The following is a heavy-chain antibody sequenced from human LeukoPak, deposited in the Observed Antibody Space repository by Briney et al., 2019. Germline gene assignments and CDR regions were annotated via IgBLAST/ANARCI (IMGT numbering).Heavy chain of an antibody. Sequence: TGGSLRLSCAASGFTFSSYAMSWVRQAPGKGLEWVSVIYSGGSTYYADSVKGRFTISRDNSKNTLYLQMNSLRAEDTAVYYCASRGDYYGSGSPFDYWGQGTLVTVSS. CDR3: ASRGDYYGSGSPFDY. CDR2: IYSGGST. D-gene: IGHD3-10*01. V-gene: IGHV3-53*01. CDR1: GFTFSSYA. J-gene: IGHJ4*02.